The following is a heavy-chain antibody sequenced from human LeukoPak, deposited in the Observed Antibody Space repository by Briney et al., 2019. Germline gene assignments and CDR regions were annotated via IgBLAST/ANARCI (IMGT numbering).Heavy chain of an antibody. V-gene: IGHV4-59*08. J-gene: IGHJ6*03. D-gene: IGHD4-11*01. CDR1: GGSISSYY. CDR3: ARGVTTTPFYYYYYYMDV. CDR2: IYYSGST. Sequence: PSETLSLTCTVSGGSISSYYWSWIRQPPGKGLEWIGYIYYSGSTNYNPSLKSRVTISVDTSKNQFSLKLSSVTAADTAVYYCARGVTTTPFYYYYYYMDVWGKGTTVTVSS.